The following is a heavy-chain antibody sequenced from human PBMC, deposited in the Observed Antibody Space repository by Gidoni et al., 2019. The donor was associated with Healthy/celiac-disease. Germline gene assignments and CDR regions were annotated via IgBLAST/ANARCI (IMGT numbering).Heavy chain of an antibody. Sequence: QVQLVESGGGVVQPGRSLRLSCAASGFTFRSYAMHWVRPAPGKGLELVSVISYDGSNKYYADSVKGRFTISRDNSKNTLYLQMNSLRAEDTAVYYCARWDVDTAMVGDYWGQGTLVTVSS. CDR1: GFTFRSYA. CDR3: ARWDVDTAMVGDY. D-gene: IGHD5-18*01. CDR2: ISYDGSNK. J-gene: IGHJ4*02. V-gene: IGHV3-30-3*01.